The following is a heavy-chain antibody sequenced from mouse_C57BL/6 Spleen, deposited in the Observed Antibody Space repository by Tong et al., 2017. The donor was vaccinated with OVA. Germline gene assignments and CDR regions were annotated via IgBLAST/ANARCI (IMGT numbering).Heavy chain of an antibody. Sequence: EVQLQESGPELVKPGASVKISCKASGYSFTDYNMNWVKQSNGKSLEWIGVINPNYGGTIYNQKFKAKATLTVDKSSSTAYMQLKSLTSEDSAVYYCARDDGYYWYLDVWGTGTTVTVSS. D-gene: IGHD2-3*01. CDR3: ARDDGYYWYLDV. CDR2: INPNYGGT. CDR1: GYSFTDYN. J-gene: IGHJ1*03. V-gene: IGHV1-39*01.